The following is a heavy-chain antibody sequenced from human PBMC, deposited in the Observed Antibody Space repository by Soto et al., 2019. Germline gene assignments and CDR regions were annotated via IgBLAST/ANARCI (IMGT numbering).Heavy chain of an antibody. CDR3: AYTLKSSSSMWYHVRSQPYFQQ. Sequence: QITLKESGPTLVKPTQTLTLTCTFSGFSFRTSGVGVGWIRKPPGKALEWLALIYWDDDKSYSPSLKNRLTITKDTSKNQVVLTMSNMDPADTATYYCAYTLKSSSSMWYHVRSQPYFQQWGQGTLVIVSS. J-gene: IGHJ1*01. V-gene: IGHV2-5*02. CDR2: IYWDDDK. CDR1: GFSFRTSGVG. D-gene: IGHD6-13*01.